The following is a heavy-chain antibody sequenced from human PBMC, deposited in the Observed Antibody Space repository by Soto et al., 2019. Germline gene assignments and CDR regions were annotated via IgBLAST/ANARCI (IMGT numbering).Heavy chain of an antibody. CDR3: TRLRTTVTDSSYYYMDV. J-gene: IGHJ6*03. Sequence: PSETLSLTCTVSGGSISSYYWTCIRQPPGKGLEWIGYIYYSGSTNYNPSLKSRVTISVDTSKNQFSLKLSSVTAADTAVYYCTRLRTTVTDSSYYYMDVWGKGTTLTISS. CDR2: IYYSGST. CDR1: GGSISSYY. D-gene: IGHD4-4*01. V-gene: IGHV4-59*08.